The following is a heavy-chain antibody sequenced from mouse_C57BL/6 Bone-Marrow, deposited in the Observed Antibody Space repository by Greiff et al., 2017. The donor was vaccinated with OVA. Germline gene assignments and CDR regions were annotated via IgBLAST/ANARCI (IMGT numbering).Heavy chain of an antibody. CDR3: ARWVYRNHWYFAV. Sequence: QVQLQQSGPELVKPGASVKISCKASGYAFSSSWMNWVKQRPGKGLEWIGRIYPGDGDTNYNGKFKGKATLTADKSSSTAYMQLSSLTSEDSAVYVGARWVYRNHWYFAVWGTGTPVTVSA. D-gene: IGHD2-5*01. J-gene: IGHJ1*03. CDR2: IYPGDGDT. V-gene: IGHV1-82*01. CDR1: GYAFSSSW.